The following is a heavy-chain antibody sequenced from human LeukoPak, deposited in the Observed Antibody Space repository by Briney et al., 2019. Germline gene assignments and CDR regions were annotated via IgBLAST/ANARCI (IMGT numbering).Heavy chain of an antibody. CDR2: IYNGVNT. Sequence: SETLSLTCTVSGASVSSASYWTWIRQPPGKGVEWIAHIYNGVNTDYNPSLKSRVTISVDTSKNQFSLRLSSVTAADTAVYYCARSRAFNSGAFDPWGQGSLVTVSS. D-gene: IGHD1-26*01. CDR3: ARSRAFNSGAFDP. J-gene: IGHJ5*02. CDR1: GASVSSASY. V-gene: IGHV4-61*01.